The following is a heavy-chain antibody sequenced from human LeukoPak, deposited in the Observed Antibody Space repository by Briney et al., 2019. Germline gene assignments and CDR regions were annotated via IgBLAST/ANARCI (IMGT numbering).Heavy chain of an antibody. J-gene: IGHJ5*02. D-gene: IGHD2-2*01. V-gene: IGHV4-34*01. CDR2: INHSGTT. Sequence: SETLSLTCAVSGGSFSGYYWTWIRQPPGKGLEWIGEINHSGTTNYNPSLKSRVTISVDTSKNQFSLKLSSVTAANTAVYYCARPLGYCSSASCPQPWFDPWGQGTLVTVSS. CDR1: GGSFSGYY. CDR3: ARPLGYCSSASCPQPWFDP.